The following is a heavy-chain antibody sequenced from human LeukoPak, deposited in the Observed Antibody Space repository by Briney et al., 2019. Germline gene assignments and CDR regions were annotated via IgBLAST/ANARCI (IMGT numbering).Heavy chain of an antibody. V-gene: IGHV3-21*01. D-gene: IGHD1-26*01. J-gene: IGHJ4*02. CDR1: GFTFSSYS. CDR2: ISSSSSYI. Sequence: GGSLRLSCAASGFTFSSYSTNWVRQAPGKGLEWVSSISSSSSYIYYADSVKGRFTISRDNAKNSLYLQMNSLRVEDTAVYYCARATKWELGDFDYWGQGTLVTVSS. CDR3: ARATKWELGDFDY.